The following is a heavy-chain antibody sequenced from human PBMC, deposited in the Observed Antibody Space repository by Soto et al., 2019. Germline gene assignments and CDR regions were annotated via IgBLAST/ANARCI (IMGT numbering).Heavy chain of an antibody. CDR2: IIPIFGTA. V-gene: IGHV1-69*13. J-gene: IGHJ4*02. Sequence: SVKVSCKASGGTFSSYAISWVRQAPGQGLEWMGGIIPIFGTANYAQKFQGRVTITADESTSTAYMELSSLRSEDTAVYYCARGNRYYVIRGIFEFDYWGQGTLVTVSS. D-gene: IGHD3-22*01. CDR3: ARGNRYYVIRGIFEFDY. CDR1: GGTFSSYA.